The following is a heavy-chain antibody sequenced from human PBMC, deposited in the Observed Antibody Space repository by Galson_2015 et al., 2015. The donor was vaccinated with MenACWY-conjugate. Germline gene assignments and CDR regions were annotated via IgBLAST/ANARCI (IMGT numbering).Heavy chain of an antibody. D-gene: IGHD2-15*01. CDR3: AARLLHSGGMDV. CDR1: GFTFSSYW. CDR2: INSDGSST. Sequence: SLRLSCAASGFTFSSYWMHWVRQAPGKGLVWVSRINSDGSSTSYADSVKGRFTISRDNAKNTLYLQMNSLRAEDTAVYYCAARLLHSGGMDVWGQGTLLTVSS. V-gene: IGHV3-74*01. J-gene: IGHJ4*02.